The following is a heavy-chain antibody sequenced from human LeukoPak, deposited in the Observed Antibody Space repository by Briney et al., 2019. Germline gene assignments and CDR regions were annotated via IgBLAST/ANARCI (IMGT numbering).Heavy chain of an antibody. CDR3: ARSDIVATITDY. Sequence: SVKVSCKASGGTFSSYAISWVRQAPGQGLERMGRIIPIFGTANYAQKFQGRVTITTDESTSTAYMELSSLRSEDTAVYYCARSDIVATITDYWGQGTLVTVSS. D-gene: IGHD5-12*01. V-gene: IGHV1-69*05. CDR2: IIPIFGTA. CDR1: GGTFSSYA. J-gene: IGHJ4*02.